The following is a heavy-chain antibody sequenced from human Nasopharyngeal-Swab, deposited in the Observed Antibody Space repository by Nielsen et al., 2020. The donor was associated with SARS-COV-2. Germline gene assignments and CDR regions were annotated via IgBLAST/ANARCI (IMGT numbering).Heavy chain of an antibody. CDR3: ARVHGSGSYWDYYYYMDV. CDR1: GGSISSGGYY. Sequence: SCTVSGGSISSGGYYWSWIRQHPGKGLDWIGYIYYSGSTYYNPSLKSRVTISVDTSKNQFSLKLSSVTAADTAVYYCARVHGSGSYWDYYYYMDVWGKGTTVTVSS. D-gene: IGHD3-10*01. V-gene: IGHV4-31*02. J-gene: IGHJ6*03. CDR2: IYYSGST.